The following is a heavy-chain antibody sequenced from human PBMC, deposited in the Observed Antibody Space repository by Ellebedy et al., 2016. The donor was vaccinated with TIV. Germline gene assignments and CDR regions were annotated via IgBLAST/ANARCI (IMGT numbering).Heavy chain of an antibody. V-gene: IGHV3-53*01. CDR3: ARGYCSGGSCYIHWYFDL. Sequence: GESLKISCAASGFTVSNTYMGWVRQAPGKGLDWVSVIYSSGGTYYAGSVKGRFTISRDNSKNTLYLQMNSLRAEDTAVYYCARGYCSGGSCYIHWYFDLWGRGTLVTVSS. J-gene: IGHJ2*01. CDR1: GFTVSNTY. D-gene: IGHD2-15*01. CDR2: IYSSGGT.